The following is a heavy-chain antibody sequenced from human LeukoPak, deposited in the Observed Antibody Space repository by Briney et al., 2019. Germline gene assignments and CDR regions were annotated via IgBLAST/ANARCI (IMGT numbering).Heavy chain of an antibody. D-gene: IGHD3-22*01. CDR2: IYYSGST. Sequence: SETLSLTCTVSGGSVISNGYYWGWIRQPPGKGLEWIGSIYYSGSTYYNPSLKSRVTISVDTSKNQFSLKLSSVTAADTAVYYCARRQPDYYDSSGYSDWGQGTLVTVSS. J-gene: IGHJ4*02. CDR3: ARRQPDYYDSSGYSD. V-gene: IGHV4-39*01. CDR1: GGSVISNGYY.